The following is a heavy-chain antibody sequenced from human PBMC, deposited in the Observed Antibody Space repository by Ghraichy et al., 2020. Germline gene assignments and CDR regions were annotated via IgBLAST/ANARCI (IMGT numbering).Heavy chain of an antibody. Sequence: GESLNISCAASGFTFSDYYMSWIRQAPGKGLEWVSYISSSGSTIYYADSVKGRFTISRDNAKNSLYLQMNSLRAEDTAVYYCASLYCGGDCPYYYYYMDVWGKGTTVTVSS. V-gene: IGHV3-11*01. CDR1: GFTFSDYY. CDR3: ASLYCGGDCPYYYYYMDV. D-gene: IGHD2-21*01. J-gene: IGHJ6*03. CDR2: ISSSGSTI.